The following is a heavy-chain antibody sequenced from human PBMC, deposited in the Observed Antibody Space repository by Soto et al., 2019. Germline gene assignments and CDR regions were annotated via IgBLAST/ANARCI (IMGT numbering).Heavy chain of an antibody. Sequence: QVQLVESGGGVVQPGRSLRLSCAASGFIFNTYGIHWVRQAPGKGLEWVAVISFDGRTTYYADSMKGRFTISRDNSKSTLYLQMNSLRPEDTAVYYCVKVHWNDLFDAFDIWGQGTMVTVSS. CDR3: VKVHWNDLFDAFDI. J-gene: IGHJ3*02. D-gene: IGHD1-1*01. CDR1: GFIFNTYG. CDR2: ISFDGRTT. V-gene: IGHV3-30*18.